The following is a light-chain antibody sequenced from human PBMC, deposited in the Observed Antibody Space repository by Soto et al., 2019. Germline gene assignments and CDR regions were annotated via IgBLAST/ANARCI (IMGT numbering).Light chain of an antibody. Sequence: EIVLTQSPGTLSLSPGERATLSCRARQSVSSSYLAWYQQKPGQAPRLLIYGPSSRATGIPDRFSGSGSGTDFALTISRLEPEDFAVYYCQQYGSSSYTFGQGTKLEIK. CDR3: QQYGSSSYT. CDR2: GPS. V-gene: IGKV3-20*01. CDR1: QSVSSSY. J-gene: IGKJ2*01.